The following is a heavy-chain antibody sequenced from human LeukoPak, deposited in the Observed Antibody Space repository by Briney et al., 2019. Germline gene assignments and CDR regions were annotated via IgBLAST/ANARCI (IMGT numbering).Heavy chain of an antibody. J-gene: IGHJ4*02. D-gene: IGHD3-16*01. CDR2: IRYDGSDK. V-gene: IGHV3-30*02. CDR3: ANLYQDY. Sequence: HTGGSLRLSCAASGFTFRNFGMHWVRQAPGKGLEWMAFIRYDGSDKYYADSVKGRFTISRDISKNTLYLQINSLRAEDTAVYYCANLYQDYWGQGTLVTVSS. CDR1: GFTFRNFG.